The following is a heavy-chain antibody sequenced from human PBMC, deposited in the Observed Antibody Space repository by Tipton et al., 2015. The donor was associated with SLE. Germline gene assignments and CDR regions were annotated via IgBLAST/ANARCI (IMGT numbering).Heavy chain of an antibody. D-gene: IGHD2-2*03. CDR3: AKDLAIAGFSMDV. CDR1: GFTFKDFH. J-gene: IGHJ6*02. Sequence: SLRLSCATTGFTFKDFHMGWVRQAPGKGLEWVSGISWNGGVTDYADSVQGRFTISRDNSKNTLYLQMNSLRAEDTAVYYCAKDLAIAGFSMDVWGQGTTVTVSS. V-gene: IGHV3-20*04. CDR2: ISWNGGVT.